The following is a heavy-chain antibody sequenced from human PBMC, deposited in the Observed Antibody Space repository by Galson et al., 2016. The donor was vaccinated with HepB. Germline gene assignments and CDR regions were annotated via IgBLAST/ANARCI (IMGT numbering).Heavy chain of an antibody. CDR2: ISSSSSYI. D-gene: IGHD3-3*01. J-gene: IGHJ6*02. CDR3: ARDAPILRFLYGMDV. CDR1: GFTLSTYS. V-gene: IGHV3-21*01. Sequence: SLRLSCAVSGFTLSTYSMNWVRQAPGKGLEWVSFISSSSSYIYYADSVKGRFTISRDNAKNSLYLQINGLRAEDTAVYYCARDAPILRFLYGMDVWGQGTTVTVSS.